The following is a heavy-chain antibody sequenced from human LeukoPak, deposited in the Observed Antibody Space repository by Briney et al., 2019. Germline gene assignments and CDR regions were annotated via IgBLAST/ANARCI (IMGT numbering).Heavy chain of an antibody. CDR2: INHSGST. V-gene: IGHV4-34*01. D-gene: IGHD2-2*01. CDR3: ARKRGRDCSSTSCYLRIGYMDV. Sequence: PSETLSLTCAVYGGSFSGYYWSWIRQPPGKGLEWIGEINHSGSTNYNPSLKSRVTISVDTSKNQFSLKLSSVTAADTAVYYCARKRGRDCSSTSCYLRIGYMDVWGKGTTVTVSS. J-gene: IGHJ6*03. CDR1: GGSFSGYY.